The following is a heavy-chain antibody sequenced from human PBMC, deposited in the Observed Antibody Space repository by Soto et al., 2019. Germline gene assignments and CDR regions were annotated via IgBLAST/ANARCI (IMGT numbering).Heavy chain of an antibody. CDR2: IWYDGSNE. CDR1: GFIFSDCA. V-gene: IGHV3-33*01. J-gene: IGHJ4*02. Sequence: GGSLRLSCAASGFIFSDCAMHWVRQAPGKGLEWVAEIWYDGSNEYYGDSVKGRFTISRDNSKNTLYLQLNSLRAEDTAVYYCARVPEAGRPLFDYWGQGALVTVSS. D-gene: IGHD6-6*01. CDR3: ARVPEAGRPLFDY.